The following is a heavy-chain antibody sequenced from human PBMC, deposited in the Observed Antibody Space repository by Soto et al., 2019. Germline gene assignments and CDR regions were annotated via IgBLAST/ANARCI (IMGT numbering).Heavy chain of an antibody. J-gene: IGHJ4*02. D-gene: IGHD2-15*01. Sequence: EVQLVESGGGLVQPGGSLRLSCAASGFTFSSYSMNWVRQAPGNGQEWVSYISSSSSTIYYADSVKGRFTISRDNAKNSLYLQMNSLRAEDTAVYYCARDGIELGYCSGGSCRDIDYWGQGTLVTVSS. CDR1: GFTFSSYS. CDR2: ISSSSSTI. V-gene: IGHV3-48*01. CDR3: ARDGIELGYCSGGSCRDIDY.